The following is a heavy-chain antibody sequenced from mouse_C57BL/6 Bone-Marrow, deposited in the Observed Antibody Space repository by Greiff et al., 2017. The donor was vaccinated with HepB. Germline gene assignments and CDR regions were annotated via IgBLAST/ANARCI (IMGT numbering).Heavy chain of an antibody. Sequence: EVKLMESEGGLVQPGSSMKLSCTASGFTFSDYYMAWVRQVPEKGLEWVANINYDGSSTYYLDSLKSRFIISRDNAKNILYLQMSSLKSEDTATYYCARDGDYYGPFAYWGQGTLVTVSA. CDR3: ARDGDYYGPFAY. V-gene: IGHV5-16*01. CDR2: INYDGSST. CDR1: GFTFSDYY. J-gene: IGHJ3*01. D-gene: IGHD1-1*01.